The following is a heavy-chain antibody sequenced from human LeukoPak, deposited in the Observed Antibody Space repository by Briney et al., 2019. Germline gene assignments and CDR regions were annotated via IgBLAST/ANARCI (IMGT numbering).Heavy chain of an antibody. Sequence: SQTLSLTCTVSSGSISTGGFFWSWIRQHPGKGLEWIGHIYYSASTNYNPSLKSRLTISLDTSKNQFSLKLNSVTAADAAVYFCARIAYDVSAAHWGQGILVTVSS. CDR2: IYYSAST. D-gene: IGHD3-22*01. CDR3: ARIAYDVSAAH. CDR1: SGSISTGGFF. V-gene: IGHV4-31*03. J-gene: IGHJ4*02.